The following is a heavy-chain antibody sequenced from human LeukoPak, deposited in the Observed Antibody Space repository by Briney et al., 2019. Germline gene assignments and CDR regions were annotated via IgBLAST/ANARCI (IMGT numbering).Heavy chain of an antibody. Sequence: GGSLRLSCAASGFTFSSNWMHWVRQAPGKGLVRVSRINNDGSDTSYADSVKGRFTISRDNAKNTLYLNMNSLRAEDTAVYYCARVDYGDYVAAVDIWGQGTMVIVFS. CDR2: INNDGSDT. J-gene: IGHJ3*02. D-gene: IGHD4-17*01. CDR3: ARVDYGDYVAAVDI. CDR1: GFTFSSNW. V-gene: IGHV3-74*01.